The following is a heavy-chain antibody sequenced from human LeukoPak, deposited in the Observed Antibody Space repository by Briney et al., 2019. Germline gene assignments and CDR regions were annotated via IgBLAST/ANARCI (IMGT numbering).Heavy chain of an antibody. CDR3: AREVSSIAARRGGYYYYYMDV. V-gene: IGHV6-1*01. CDR2: TYYRSKWYN. CDR1: GDSVSSNSAA. D-gene: IGHD6-6*01. J-gene: IGHJ6*03. Sequence: SQTLSLTCAISGDSVSSNSAAWNWIRQSPSRGLEWLGRTYYRSKWYNDYAVSVKSRITINPDTSKNQFSLQLNSVTPEDTAVYYCAREVSSIAARRGGYYYYYMDVWGKGTTVTVSS.